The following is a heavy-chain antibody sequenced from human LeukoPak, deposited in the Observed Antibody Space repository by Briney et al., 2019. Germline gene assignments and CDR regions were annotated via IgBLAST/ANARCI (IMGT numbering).Heavy chain of an antibody. Sequence: GGSLRLSCTASGFTFSSYNMNWVRQAPGKGLEWVSPISYSSIYIYYADSVKGRFTISRDNAKNSLYLQMNSLRAEDTSVYYCARAPGGRYSYGSYFDYWGQGTLVTVSS. V-gene: IGHV3-21*01. CDR2: ISYSSIYI. D-gene: IGHD5-18*01. CDR3: ARAPGGRYSYGSYFDY. J-gene: IGHJ4*02. CDR1: GFTFSSYN.